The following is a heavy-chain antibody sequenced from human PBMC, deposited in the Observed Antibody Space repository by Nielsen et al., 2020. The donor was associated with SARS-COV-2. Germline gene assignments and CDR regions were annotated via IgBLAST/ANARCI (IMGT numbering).Heavy chain of an antibody. J-gene: IGHJ4*02. V-gene: IGHV3-23*01. CDR2: ISGRSTSL. CDR3: AKDLIAVIVATASPFDY. D-gene: IGHD2-15*01. Sequence: GESLKISCASSGFTFSSYAMSWVRQAPGKGLEWVSSISGRSTSLYYGDSVKGRFTISRDNSKNTLYLQMNSLRAEDTAVYYCAKDLIAVIVATASPFDYWGQGSLVTVSS. CDR1: GFTFSSYA.